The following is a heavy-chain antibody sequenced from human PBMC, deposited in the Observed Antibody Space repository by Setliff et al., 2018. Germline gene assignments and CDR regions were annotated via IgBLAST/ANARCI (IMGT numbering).Heavy chain of an antibody. CDR3: ARAYYYASGNSHNYYMDV. CDR1: GGPISSSNYY. Sequence: PSETLSLTCTVSGGPISSSNYYWGWIRQPPGKGLEWIGYFYHSESMSYNPSLKGRVTMSADTSKNQVSLKLTSVSAADTAVYYCARAYYYASGNSHNYYMDVWGKGIAVTVSS. J-gene: IGHJ6*03. CDR2: FYHSESM. V-gene: IGHV4-61*05. D-gene: IGHD3-10*01.